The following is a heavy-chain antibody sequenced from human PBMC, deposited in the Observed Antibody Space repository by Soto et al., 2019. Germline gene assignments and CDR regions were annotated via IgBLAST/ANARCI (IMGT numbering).Heavy chain of an antibody. V-gene: IGHV4-59*01. D-gene: IGHD6-19*01. CDR2: IYYSGST. CDR3: ARVGAEAGASIYYYYYGMDV. Sequence: SETLSLTCTVSGGSISNYYWTWIRLPPGKGLEWIGHIYYSGSTNYNPSLKSRGTISVDTSKNQFSLKLSSVTAADTAVYYCARVGAEAGASIYYYYYGMDVWGQGTTVTVS. CDR1: GGSISNYY. J-gene: IGHJ6*02.